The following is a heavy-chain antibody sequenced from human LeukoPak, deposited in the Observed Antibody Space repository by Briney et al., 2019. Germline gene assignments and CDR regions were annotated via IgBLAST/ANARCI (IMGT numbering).Heavy chain of an antibody. CDR2: ISSSSSYI. Sequence: AGGSLRLSCAASGFTFSSYSMNWVRQAPGKGLEWVSSISSSSSYIYYADSVKGRFTISRDNAKNSLYLQMNSLRAEDTAVYYCARTMVRGVIIMDYWGQGTLVTVSS. J-gene: IGHJ4*02. CDR3: ARTMVRGVIIMDY. CDR1: GFTFSSYS. D-gene: IGHD3-10*01. V-gene: IGHV3-21*01.